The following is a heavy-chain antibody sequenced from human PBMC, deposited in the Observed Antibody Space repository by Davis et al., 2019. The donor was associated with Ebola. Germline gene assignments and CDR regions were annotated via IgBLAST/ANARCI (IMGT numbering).Heavy chain of an antibody. V-gene: IGHV3-48*02. CDR2: ITKGSDAI. D-gene: IGHD3/OR15-3a*01. CDR3: ARDRFFAFDF. CDR1: GFVFSDFS. J-gene: IGHJ4*02. Sequence: PGGSLRLSCAASGFVFSDFSMNWVRLAPGKGLEWITYITKGSDAIHYADSVKGRFTVSRNNAKNLVFLQMSSLRDEDSAVYYCARDRFFAFDFWGQGVHVSVSS.